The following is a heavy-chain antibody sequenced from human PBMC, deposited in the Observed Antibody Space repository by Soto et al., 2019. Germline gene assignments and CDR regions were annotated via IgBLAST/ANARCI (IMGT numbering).Heavy chain of an antibody. J-gene: IGHJ4*01. V-gene: IGHV3-23*01. D-gene: IGHD2-15*01. CDR2: ISGNSGKT. CDR1: VCTFSSYA. Sequence: VGSLRLSCTASVCTFSSYAMSWVRHSPGKELEWVSTISGNSGKTNYAESVKGRFSISRDNSKNTVHLQLDSLRAEDTAVYFCAKPGFVMMEIYHFKQWGHGTLVIVSS. CDR3: AKPGFVMMEIYHFKQ.